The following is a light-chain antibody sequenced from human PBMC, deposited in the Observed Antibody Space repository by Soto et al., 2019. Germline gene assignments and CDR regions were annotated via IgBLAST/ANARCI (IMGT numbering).Light chain of an antibody. Sequence: IVMTQSPATLSVSPWERATLSCRASQSVSSNLAWYRQKPGQAPRLLIYGASTRATGIPARFSGSRSGPEFTLTINSLQSEDFAIYYCQPYNNWPLTFGGGTKVDIK. CDR2: GAS. J-gene: IGKJ4*01. CDR3: QPYNNWPLT. V-gene: IGKV3-15*01. CDR1: QSVSSN.